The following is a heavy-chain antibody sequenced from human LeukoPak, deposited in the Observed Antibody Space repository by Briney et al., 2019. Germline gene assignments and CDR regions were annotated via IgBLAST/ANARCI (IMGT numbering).Heavy chain of an antibody. D-gene: IGHD3-3*01. J-gene: IGHJ6*03. CDR1: GGSISSSSYY. V-gene: IGHV4-39*07. CDR3: ARGLPYYDFWSGYYAADYYYYYYMDV. Sequence: SETLSLTCTVSGGSISSSSYYWGWIRQPPGKGLEWLGSIYYSGSTYYNPSLKSRVTISVDTSKNQFSLKLSSVTAADTAVYYCARGLPYYDFWSGYYAADYYYYYYMDVWGKGTTVTVSS. CDR2: IYYSGST.